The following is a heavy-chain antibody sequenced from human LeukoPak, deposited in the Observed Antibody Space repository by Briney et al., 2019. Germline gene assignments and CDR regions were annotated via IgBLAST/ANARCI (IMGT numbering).Heavy chain of an antibody. Sequence: SETLSLTCTVSGGSISSYCWNWIRQPPGKGLEWIGYIYYSGSTNYNPSLKSRVTISVDTSKNHFSLKLSSVTAADTAIYYCARLPTTTVTSRFDYWGQGTLVTVSS. J-gene: IGHJ4*02. CDR3: ARLPTTTVTSRFDY. CDR2: IYYSGST. CDR1: GGSISSYC. V-gene: IGHV4-59*01. D-gene: IGHD4-17*01.